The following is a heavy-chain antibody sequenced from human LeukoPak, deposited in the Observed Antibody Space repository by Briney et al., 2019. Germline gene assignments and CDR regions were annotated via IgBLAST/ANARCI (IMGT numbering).Heavy chain of an antibody. CDR3: AKAGSIRFDY. V-gene: IGHV3-23*01. J-gene: IGHJ4*02. CDR2: ISGSGGNT. D-gene: IGHD1-26*01. CDR1: GFTFSSHG. Sequence: PGGSLRLSCAASGFTFSSHGMNWVRQAPGKGLEWVSGISGSGGNTYYADSVKGRFTISRDNSKNTLYLQMNSLRAEDTAVYYCAKAGSIRFDYWGQGTLVTVSS.